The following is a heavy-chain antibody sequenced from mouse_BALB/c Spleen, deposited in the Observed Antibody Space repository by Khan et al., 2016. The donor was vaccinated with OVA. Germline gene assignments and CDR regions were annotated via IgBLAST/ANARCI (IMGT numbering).Heavy chain of an antibody. Sequence: EVQLQESGPGLVKPSQSLSLTCTVTGYSITSDYAWNWIRQFPGNKLEWMGYISYSGSSSYHPSLKSRISITRDTSTNQFFLQLNSVTTEDTATYYCARGRTYWGQGTSVTVSS. J-gene: IGHJ4*01. CDR1: GYSITSDYA. CDR3: ARGRTY. V-gene: IGHV3-2*02. CDR2: ISYSGSS.